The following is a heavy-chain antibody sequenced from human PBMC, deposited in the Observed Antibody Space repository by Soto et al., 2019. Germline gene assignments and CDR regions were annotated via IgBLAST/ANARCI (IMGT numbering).Heavy chain of an antibody. CDR1: GGSISSSNW. CDR2: IYHSGST. J-gene: IGHJ6*02. D-gene: IGHD3-22*01. Sequence: SETLSHTCAVSGGSISSSNWWSWVRQPPGKGLEWIGEIYHSGSTNYNPSLKSRVTISVDKSKNQFSLKLSSVTAADTAVYYCARSPDSSGYYPRWYYYGMDVWGQGTTVIVSS. V-gene: IGHV4-4*02. CDR3: ARSPDSSGYYPRWYYYGMDV.